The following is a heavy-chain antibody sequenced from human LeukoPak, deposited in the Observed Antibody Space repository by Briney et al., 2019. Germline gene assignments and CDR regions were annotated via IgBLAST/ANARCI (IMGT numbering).Heavy chain of an antibody. CDR1: EFIVSINY. Sequence: GSLRLSCTASEFIVSINYMTWVRQPPGKGLEWIGDIYHSGIINYNPSLKSRVTISIDKSKNQFSLKLRSVTAADTAVYYCARSDGYGLVDIWGQGTMVTVSS. D-gene: IGHD3-10*01. V-gene: IGHV4-4*02. CDR2: IYHSGII. CDR3: ARSDGYGLVDI. J-gene: IGHJ3*02.